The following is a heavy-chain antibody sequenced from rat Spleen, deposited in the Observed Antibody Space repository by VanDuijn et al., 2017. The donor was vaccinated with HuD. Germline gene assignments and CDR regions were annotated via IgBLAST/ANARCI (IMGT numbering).Heavy chain of an antibody. CDR2: INNAGST. J-gene: IGHJ4*01. CDR3: AMSGYYNSDTRLMHV. CDR1: GYSISSAYR. D-gene: IGHD1-2*01. V-gene: IGHV3-3*01. Sequence: EVQLQESGPGLVKPSQSLSLTCSVTGYSISSAYRWNWIRKFPGNKLEWMGYINNAGSTNYNPSLKSRISITRDTSTNQFFLQVNSVTTEDTASYYCAMSGYYNSDTRLMHVWCQGASVTVSS.